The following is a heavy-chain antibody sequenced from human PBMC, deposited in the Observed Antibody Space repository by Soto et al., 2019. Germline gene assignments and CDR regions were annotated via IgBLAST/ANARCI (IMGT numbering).Heavy chain of an antibody. J-gene: IGHJ4*02. D-gene: IGHD3-22*01. CDR3: ARVDYYDSSGDYGY. Sequence: QVQLVQSGAEVKKPGASVKVSCKASGYTFTIYGISWVRQAPGQGLEWMGWLSGYNGNTDYAQNLQDRVTLTTDASTSSVYMELRSLRSDDTAVYYCARVDYYDSSGDYGYWGQGTLITVSS. CDR2: LSGYNGNT. CDR1: GYTFTIYG. V-gene: IGHV1-18*04.